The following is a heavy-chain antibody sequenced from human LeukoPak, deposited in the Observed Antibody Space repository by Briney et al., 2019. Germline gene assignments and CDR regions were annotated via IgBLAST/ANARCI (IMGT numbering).Heavy chain of an antibody. J-gene: IGHJ5*02. CDR3: ARDDPLLRFDP. CDR1: GFTFSSYA. CDR2: ISSSGSTI. V-gene: IGHV3-48*04. Sequence: SGGSLRLSCAASGFTFSSYAMSWVRQAPGKGLEWVSYISSSGSTIYYADSVKGRFTISRDNAKNSLYLQMNSLRAEDTAVYYCARDDPLLRFDPWGQGTLVTVSS. D-gene: IGHD2-2*01.